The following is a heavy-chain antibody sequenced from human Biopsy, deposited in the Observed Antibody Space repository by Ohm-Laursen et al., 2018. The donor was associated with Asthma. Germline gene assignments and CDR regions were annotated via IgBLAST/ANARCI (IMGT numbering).Heavy chain of an antibody. CDR2: ISKDASTQ. J-gene: IGHJ3*02. Sequence: SLRLSCAALGFSFSNFAIHWVRQAPGKGLEWVGVISKDASTQDYADSVKGRFTMARDNSKNTLGLQMNSLREEDTAVYYCVRDGTDDAFDIWGQGTVVSVSS. V-gene: IGHV3-30*01. D-gene: IGHD1-1*01. CDR1: GFSFSNFA. CDR3: VRDGTDDAFDI.